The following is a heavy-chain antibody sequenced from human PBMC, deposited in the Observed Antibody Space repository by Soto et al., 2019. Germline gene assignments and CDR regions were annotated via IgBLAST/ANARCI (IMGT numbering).Heavy chain of an antibody. V-gene: IGHV4-59*01. CDR3: DIAVFGNPYSYCCMDI. Sequence: SETLSLTCTVSGSAISNYYWSWLRQPPEKGLEWIGYIYYSGSTNYNPSLKSRVTISVDTSKNQFSLKLSSLTAADTAVYFCDIAVFGNPYSYCCMDIRCQGTTVTVSS. J-gene: IGHJ6*02. D-gene: IGHD6-19*01. CDR1: GSAISNYY. CDR2: IYYSGST.